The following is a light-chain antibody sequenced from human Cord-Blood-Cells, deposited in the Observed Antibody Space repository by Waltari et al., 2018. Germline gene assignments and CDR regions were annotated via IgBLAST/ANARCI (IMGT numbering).Light chain of an antibody. CDR3: QQRSNWPLLT. J-gene: IGKJ4*01. CDR2: DAS. CDR1: QSVSSY. V-gene: IGKV3-11*01. Sequence: EIFLTQSPATRSLSPGEGATPSCRASQSVSSYLAWYQQKPGQAPRLLIYDASNRATGIPARFSGSGSGTDFTLTISSLEPEDFAVYYCQQRSNWPLLTFGGGTKVEIK.